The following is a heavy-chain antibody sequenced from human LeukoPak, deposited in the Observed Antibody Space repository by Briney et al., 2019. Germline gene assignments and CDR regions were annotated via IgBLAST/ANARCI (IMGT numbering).Heavy chain of an antibody. J-gene: IGHJ6*02. CDR3: ARGGVGATKYYCYYGMDV. V-gene: IGHV1-8*02. CDR2: MNPNSGNT. CDR1: GYTFTSYG. Sequence: ASVKVSCKASGYTFTSYGISWVRQAPGQGLEWMGWMNPNSGNTGYAQKFQGRVTMTRNTSISTAYMELSSLRSEDTAVYYCARGGVGATKYYCYYGMDVWGQGTTVTVSS. D-gene: IGHD1-26*01.